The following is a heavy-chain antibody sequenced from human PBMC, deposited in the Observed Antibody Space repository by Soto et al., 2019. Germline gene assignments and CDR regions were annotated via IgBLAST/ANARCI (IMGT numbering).Heavy chain of an antibody. Sequence: PGESLKISCKGFGYTFATYWIGWVRQMPGKGLDWMGIIFPRNSDTRYSPSFQGQVTVSADKSINTAHLQWSSLKVSDTATYYCVAGQNGYAYYWGQGAQVTVSS. V-gene: IGHV5-51*01. J-gene: IGHJ4*02. CDR3: VAGQNGYAYY. D-gene: IGHD3-16*01. CDR1: GYTFATYW. CDR2: IFPRNSDT.